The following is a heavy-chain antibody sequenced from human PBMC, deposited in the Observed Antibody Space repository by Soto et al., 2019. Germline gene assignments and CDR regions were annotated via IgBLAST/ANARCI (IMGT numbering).Heavy chain of an antibody. CDR2: IAYDGSNK. V-gene: IGHV3-30*18. CDR1: GFTFSSYG. D-gene: IGHD3-16*01. Sequence: QVQLVESGGGVVQPGRSLRLSCAVSGFTFSSYGMHWVRQAPGKGLEWVAVIAYDGSNKYYADSVKGRFTISRDNSKNTLYLQMNSLRAEDTAVYYCAKDLERWGTNWFDPWGQGTLVTVSS. J-gene: IGHJ5*02. CDR3: AKDLERWGTNWFDP.